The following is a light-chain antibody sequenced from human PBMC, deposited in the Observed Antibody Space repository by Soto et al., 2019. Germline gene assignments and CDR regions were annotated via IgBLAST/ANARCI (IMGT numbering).Light chain of an antibody. CDR2: AAS. Sequence: DIQMTQSPSSLSASVGDRVTITCRASQSISSYLNWYQQKPGKAPKLLIYAASILQSGVPSRFSSSGSGTDFTLTISSLQPEDFATYYCQQSYSTPRTFGQGTKLEIK. V-gene: IGKV1-39*01. CDR1: QSISSY. J-gene: IGKJ2*02. CDR3: QQSYSTPRT.